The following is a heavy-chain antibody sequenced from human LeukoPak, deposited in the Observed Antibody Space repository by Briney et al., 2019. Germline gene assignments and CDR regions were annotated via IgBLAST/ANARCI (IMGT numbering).Heavy chain of an antibody. CDR1: GFTFSSYA. CDR2: ISGSGGST. V-gene: IGHV3-23*01. CDR3: ARDQVDRIWYFDY. Sequence: KPGGSLRLSCAASGFTFSSYAMSWVRQAPGKGLEWVSAISGSGGSTYYADSMKGRFTISRDNAKNSLSLQMNSLRAEDTAVYYCARDQVDRIWYFDYWGQGTLVTVSS. J-gene: IGHJ4*02. D-gene: IGHD1-14*01.